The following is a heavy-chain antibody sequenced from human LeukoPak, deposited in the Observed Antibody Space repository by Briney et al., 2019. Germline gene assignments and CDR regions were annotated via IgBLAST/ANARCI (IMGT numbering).Heavy chain of an antibody. D-gene: IGHD2-2*01. V-gene: IGHV3-21*01. CDR3: ARAPTVLVGYCSSSSCQADY. J-gene: IGHJ4*02. CDR1: GFTFSSYS. Sequence: GGSLRLSCAASGFTFSSYSMNWVRQAPGKGLEWVSAISGDSRYIYYADSVRGRFTISRDNAENSLYLQMHSLRVEDTAVYYCARAPTVLVGYCSSSSCQADYWGQGTLVTVSS. CDR2: ISGDSRYI.